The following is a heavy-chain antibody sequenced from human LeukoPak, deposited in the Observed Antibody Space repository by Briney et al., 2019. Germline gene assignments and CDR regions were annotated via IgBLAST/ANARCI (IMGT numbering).Heavy chain of an antibody. J-gene: IGHJ3*02. CDR2: ISTYNDNT. CDR1: GYTFTSYG. Sequence: ASVKVSCKASGYTFTSYGISWVRQAPGQGLEWMGWISTYNDNTVYAQKFQGRVTMTTDTSTSTAYMGLRSLRSDDPAVYYCAGEKSSGWYGGSAFDIWGQGTMVTVSS. CDR3: AGEKSSGWYGGSAFDI. V-gene: IGHV1-18*01. D-gene: IGHD6-19*01.